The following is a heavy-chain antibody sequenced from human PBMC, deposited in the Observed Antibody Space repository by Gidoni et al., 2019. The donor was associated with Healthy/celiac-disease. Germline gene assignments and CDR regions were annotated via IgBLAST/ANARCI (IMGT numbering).Heavy chain of an antibody. D-gene: IGHD5-18*01. J-gene: IGHJ4*02. CDR3: ARGTGGYSYGQRTGYNDY. V-gene: IGHV4-34*01. Sequence: QVQLQQWGAGLLKHSETLSLTCAAYGGSFSGYYWSWIRQPPGKGLEWIGEINHSGSTNYNPSLKSRVTIAVDTSKNQFSLKLSSVTAADTAVYYCARGTGGYSYGQRTGYNDYWGQGTLVTVSS. CDR1: GGSFSGYY. CDR2: INHSGST.